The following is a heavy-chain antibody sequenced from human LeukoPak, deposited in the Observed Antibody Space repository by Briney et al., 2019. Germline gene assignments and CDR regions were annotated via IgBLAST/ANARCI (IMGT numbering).Heavy chain of an antibody. CDR2: ISSSSSTI. V-gene: IGHV3-48*01. CDR3: AREYPYDYVWGSYRRVPDY. CDR1: GFTFSSYS. Sequence: GGSLRLSCAASGFTFSSYSMNWVRQAPGKGLEWVSYISSSSSTIYYADSVKGRFTISRDNAKNSLYLQMNSLRAEDTAVYYCAREYPYDYVWGSYRRVPDYWGQGTLVTVSS. D-gene: IGHD3-16*02. J-gene: IGHJ4*02.